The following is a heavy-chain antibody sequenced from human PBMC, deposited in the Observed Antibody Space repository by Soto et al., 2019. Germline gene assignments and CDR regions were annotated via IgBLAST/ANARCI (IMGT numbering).Heavy chain of an antibody. CDR3: ARAYYDFWSGPWGWFDP. Sequence: ASVKVSCKASGYTFTSYAMHWVRQAPGQRLEWMGWINAGNGNTKYSQKFQGRVTITRDTSASTAYMELSSLRSEDTAVYYCARAYYDFWSGPWGWFDPWGQGTLVTVS. D-gene: IGHD3-3*01. J-gene: IGHJ5*02. CDR1: GYTFTSYA. V-gene: IGHV1-3*01. CDR2: INAGNGNT.